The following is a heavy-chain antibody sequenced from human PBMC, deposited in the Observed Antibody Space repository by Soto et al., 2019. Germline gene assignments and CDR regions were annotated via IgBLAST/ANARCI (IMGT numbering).Heavy chain of an antibody. J-gene: IGHJ4*02. CDR3: ARVLFYCTNGVCYRDFDY. Sequence: GGSLRLSCAASGFTFSSYSMNWVRQAPGKGLEWVSSISSSSSYIYYADSVKGRFTISRDNAKNSLYLQMNSLRAEDTAVYYCARVLFYCTNGVCYRDFDYWGQGTLVTVSS. V-gene: IGHV3-21*01. CDR2: ISSSSSYI. D-gene: IGHD2-8*01. CDR1: GFTFSSYS.